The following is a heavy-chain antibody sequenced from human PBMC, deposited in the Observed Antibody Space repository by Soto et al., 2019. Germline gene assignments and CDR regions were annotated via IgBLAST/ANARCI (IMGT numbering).Heavy chain of an antibody. CDR3: AGPNRWYNY. J-gene: IGHJ4*02. V-gene: IGHV3-74*01. CDR1: GFTFSGSW. Sequence: GGSLRLSCAASGFTFSGSWMHWVRQAPGKGLVWVSRIDTDGSNTNYADSVRGRFTISRDNAKNTLYLQMNSLRAEDTAVYYRAGPNRWYNYWGQGTLVTVSS. CDR2: IDTDGSNT. D-gene: IGHD6-13*01.